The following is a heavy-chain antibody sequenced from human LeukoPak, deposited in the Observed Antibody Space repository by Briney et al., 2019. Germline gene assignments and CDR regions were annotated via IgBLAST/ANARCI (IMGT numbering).Heavy chain of an antibody. CDR1: GYIFTCYY. CDR3: ARLATVTSADY. CDR2: INPNSGDT. V-gene: IGHV1-2*02. Sequence: ASVKVSCKASGYIFTCYYIHWVRQAPGQGLEWMGWINPNSGDTKYAQKFQGRVTMTRDTSISTAYMELSRLRSDDTAVYYCARLATVTSADYWGQGTLVTVSS. D-gene: IGHD4-17*01. J-gene: IGHJ4*02.